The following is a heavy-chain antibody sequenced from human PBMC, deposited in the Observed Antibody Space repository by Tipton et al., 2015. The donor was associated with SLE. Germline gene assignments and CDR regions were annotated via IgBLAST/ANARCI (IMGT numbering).Heavy chain of an antibody. CDR1: GFNFDEYA. V-gene: IGHV3-9*01. CDR2: INWNSGSI. CDR3: ARDRGGLVDTGMIEY. J-gene: IGHJ4*02. Sequence: RSLRLSCTGSGFNFDEYAMTWIRQAPGKGLEWVSGINWNSGSIVYADSVKGRFTISRDNAKTSLYLQMNSLRVEDTALYYCARDRGGLVDTGMIEYWGQGTLVTVSS. D-gene: IGHD5-18*01.